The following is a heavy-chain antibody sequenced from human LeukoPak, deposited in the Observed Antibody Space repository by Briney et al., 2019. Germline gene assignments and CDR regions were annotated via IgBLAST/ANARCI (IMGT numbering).Heavy chain of an antibody. CDR2: INTNTRNP. Sequence: ASVKVSCKASGYTFTTYAMNWVRQAPGQGLEWMGWINTNTRNPTYAQGFTGRFVFSLDTSVSTAYLQISSLKAEDTAVYYCARAYGGSPYYYYMDVWGKGTTVTVSS. D-gene: IGHD4-23*01. CDR1: GYTFTTYA. V-gene: IGHV7-4-1*02. CDR3: ARAYGGSPYYYYMDV. J-gene: IGHJ6*03.